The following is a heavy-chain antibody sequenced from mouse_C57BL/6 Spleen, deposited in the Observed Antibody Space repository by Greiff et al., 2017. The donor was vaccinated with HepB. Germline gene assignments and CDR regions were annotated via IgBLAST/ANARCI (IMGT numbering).Heavy chain of an antibody. J-gene: IGHJ2*01. CDR3: ARGGYYFDY. V-gene: IGHV1-63*01. CDR2: IYPGGGYT. Sequence: VKLVESGAELVRPGTSVKMSCKASGYTFTNYWIGWAKQRPGHGLEWIGDIYPGGGYTNYNEKFKGKATLTADKSSSTAYMQFSSLTSEDSAIYYCARGGYYFDYWGQGTTLTVSS. CDR1: GYTFTNYW.